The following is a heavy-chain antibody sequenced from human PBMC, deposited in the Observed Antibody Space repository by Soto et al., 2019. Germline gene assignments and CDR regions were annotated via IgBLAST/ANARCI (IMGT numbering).Heavy chain of an antibody. V-gene: IGHV1-8*01. J-gene: IGHJ4*01. CDR2: MNPNSGNT. CDR1: GYTFTSYN. D-gene: IGHD4-17*01. Sequence: QVQLVQSGAEVKKPGASVKVSCKAAGYTFTSYNINWVRQATGQGLEWMGWMNPNSGNTGYAQKYQGRVTMTRNTSLNTSYMELSNLRSEDTAVYCCARSTNDYGDRNWGQGTLVTVSS. CDR3: ARSTNDYGDRN.